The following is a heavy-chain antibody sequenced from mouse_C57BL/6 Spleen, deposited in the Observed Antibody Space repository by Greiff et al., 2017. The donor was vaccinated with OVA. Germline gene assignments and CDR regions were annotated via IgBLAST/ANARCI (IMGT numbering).Heavy chain of an antibody. V-gene: IGHV1-81*01. D-gene: IGHD2-4*01. CDR3: ARDYDYDPYFDV. J-gene: IGHJ1*03. Sequence: QVQLQQSGAELARPGASVKLSCKASGYTFTSYGISWVKQRTGQGLEWIGEIYPRSGNTYYNEKFKGKATLTADKSSRTAYMELRSLTSEDSAVYFCARDYDYDPYFDVWGTGTTVTVSS. CDR2: IYPRSGNT. CDR1: GYTFTSYG.